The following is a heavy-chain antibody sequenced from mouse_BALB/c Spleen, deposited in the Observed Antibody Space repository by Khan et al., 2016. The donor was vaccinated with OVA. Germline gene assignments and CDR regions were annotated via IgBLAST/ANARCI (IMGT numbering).Heavy chain of an antibody. V-gene: IGHV1-7*01. D-gene: IGHD1-1*01. CDR2: INPSTAYT. CDR1: GYTFINYW. Sequence: VQLQQSGAELAKPGASVKMSCKASGYTFINYWLLWVKQRPGQGLEWIGYINPSTAYTEYNQNFKDKATLTADKSSRTAYMQLSSLTSEDSAFYYCARRGLRWDFDYWGQGTTLTVSS. J-gene: IGHJ2*01. CDR3: ARRGLRWDFDY.